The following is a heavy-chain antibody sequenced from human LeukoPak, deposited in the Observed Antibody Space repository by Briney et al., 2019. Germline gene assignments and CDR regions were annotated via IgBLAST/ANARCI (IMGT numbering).Heavy chain of an antibody. CDR3: ARDGSSSWYYMDV. V-gene: IGHV4-4*02. CDR2: IYHSGSS. J-gene: IGHJ6*03. Sequence: SETLSLTCGVSGDSISSTNWWSWVRQPPGKGLEWIGEIYHSGSSNYNPSLKSRVTISVDTSKNQFSLKLSSATAADTAVYYCARDGSSSWYYMDVWGKGTTVTVSS. CDR1: GDSISSTNW. D-gene: IGHD6-13*01.